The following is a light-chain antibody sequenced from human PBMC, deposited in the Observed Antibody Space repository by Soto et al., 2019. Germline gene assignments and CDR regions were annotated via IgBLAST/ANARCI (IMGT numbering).Light chain of an antibody. CDR2: EDS. V-gene: IGLV2-23*01. CDR1: SSDVGSYNL. J-gene: IGLJ2*01. Sequence: QSALTQPASVSGSPGQSITISCTGTSSDVGSYNLVSWYQQHPGKAPKLMIYEDSKRPSGLSYRFSGSKSGNTASPTIGGLQAEDEADYYCCSYAGSRTLVFGGGTKVTVL. CDR3: CSYAGSRTLV.